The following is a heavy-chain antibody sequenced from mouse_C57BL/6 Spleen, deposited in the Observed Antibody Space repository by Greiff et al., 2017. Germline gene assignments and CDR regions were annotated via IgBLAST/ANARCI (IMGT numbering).Heavy chain of an antibody. V-gene: IGHV5-17*01. CDR3: ARDYYYGSRYAVDY. J-gene: IGHJ4*01. Sequence: EVQGVESGGGLVKPGGSLKLSCAASGFTFSDYGMHWVRQAPEKGLEWVAYISSGSSTIYYADTVKGRFTISRDNAKNTQFLQMTSLRSEDTAMFYCARDYYYGSRYAVDYWGQGTSVTVSS. D-gene: IGHD1-1*01. CDR2: ISSGSSTI. CDR1: GFTFSDYG.